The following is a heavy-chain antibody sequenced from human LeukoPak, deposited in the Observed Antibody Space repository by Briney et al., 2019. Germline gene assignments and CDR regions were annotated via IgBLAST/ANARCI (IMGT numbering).Heavy chain of an antibody. D-gene: IGHD1-26*01. CDR1: GFTFSSYT. CDR3: ARVRMGATVSDYYYYYMDV. Sequence: GGSLRLSCAASGFTFSSYTMHWVRQAPGKGLEYVSAIISHGGNTHYTSSVKGRFTISRDNSKSTLYLQMGSLRADDMAVYYCARVRMGATVSDYYYYYMDVWGKGTTVTVSS. V-gene: IGHV3-64*01. J-gene: IGHJ6*03. CDR2: IISHGGNT.